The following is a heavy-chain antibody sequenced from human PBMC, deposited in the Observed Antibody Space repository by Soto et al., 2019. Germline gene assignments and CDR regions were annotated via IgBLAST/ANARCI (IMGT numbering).Heavy chain of an antibody. CDR2: IKSKTDGGTT. CDR1: GFTFSNAW. D-gene: IGHD6-19*01. V-gene: IGHV3-15*01. CDR3: TTDREPYSSGWHNPYYYYGMDV. Sequence: PGGSLRLSCAASGFTFSNAWMSWVRQAPGKGLEWVGRIKSKTDGGTTDYAAPVKGRFTISRDDSKNTLYLQMNSLKTEDTAVYYCTTDREPYSSGWHNPYYYYGMDVRGQGTTATVS. J-gene: IGHJ6*02.